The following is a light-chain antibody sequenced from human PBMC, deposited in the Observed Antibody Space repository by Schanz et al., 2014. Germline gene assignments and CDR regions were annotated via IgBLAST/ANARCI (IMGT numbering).Light chain of an antibody. CDR2: DAS. V-gene: IGKV1-12*01. J-gene: IGKJ2*01. CDR3: QQANSLPLYT. Sequence: DIQMTQSPSTLSASVGYRVTITCRASQPIGNLLAWYQQKPGKATNLLIYDASRLGGGVPSRYSGSESRTHFTITTNGLQPEDCAHYYCQQANSLPLYTFGQGTKLQI. CDR1: QPIGNL.